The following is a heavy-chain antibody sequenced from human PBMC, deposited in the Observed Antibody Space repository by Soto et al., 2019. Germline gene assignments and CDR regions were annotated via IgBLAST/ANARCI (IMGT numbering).Heavy chain of an antibody. CDR1: GYTFTSYY. V-gene: IGHV1-46*01. CDR2: IIPSGGST. Sequence: GASVKVSCKAAGYTFTSYYMHWVRQAPGQGLEWMGIIIPSGGSTTYAQKFQGRVTMTRDTSTSTVYMELSSLRSEDTAVYYCAREILAAAAGRDFDFWGQGTLVTVSS. CDR3: AREILAAAAGRDFDF. J-gene: IGHJ4*02. D-gene: IGHD6-13*01.